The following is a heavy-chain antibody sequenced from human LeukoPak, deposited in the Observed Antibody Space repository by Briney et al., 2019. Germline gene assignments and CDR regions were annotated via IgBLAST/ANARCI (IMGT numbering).Heavy chain of an antibody. Sequence: AGGSLRLSCAASGFTFDDYAMHWVRQGPGKGLEWVSDISWNSDSIGYADSVKGRFTISRDNARNSLYLQMNSLRDEDTALYYCAKASFPAPIIGWFDPWGQGTLVTVSS. V-gene: IGHV3-9*01. D-gene: IGHD2-2*01. J-gene: IGHJ5*02. CDR1: GFTFDDYA. CDR2: ISWNSDSI. CDR3: AKASFPAPIIGWFDP.